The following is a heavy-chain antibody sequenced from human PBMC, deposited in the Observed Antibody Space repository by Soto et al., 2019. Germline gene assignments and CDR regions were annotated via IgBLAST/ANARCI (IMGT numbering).Heavy chain of an antibody. CDR3: AREGYSYGYGAFDY. D-gene: IGHD5-18*01. CDR2: INAGNGNT. CDR1: GYTFTSYA. J-gene: IGHJ4*02. V-gene: IGHV1-3*01. Sequence: GASVKVSCKXSGYTFTSYAMHWVRQAPGQRLEWMGWINAGNGNTKYSQKFQGRVTITRDTSASTAYMELSSLRSEDTAVYYCAREGYSYGYGAFDYWGQGTLVTVSS.